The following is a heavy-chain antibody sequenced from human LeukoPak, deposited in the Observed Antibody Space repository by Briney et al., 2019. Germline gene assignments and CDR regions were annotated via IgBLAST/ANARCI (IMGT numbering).Heavy chain of an antibody. Sequence: GGSLRLSCAASRFTFSGYWMSWVRQAPGKGLEWVANIKQDGSEKYYVDSVKGRFTISRDNAKNSLYLQMNSLRAEDTAVYYCARAGYSSSWYQYWGQGTLVTVSS. D-gene: IGHD6-13*01. J-gene: IGHJ4*02. CDR1: RFTFSGYW. CDR3: ARAGYSSSWYQY. CDR2: IKQDGSEK. V-gene: IGHV3-7*01.